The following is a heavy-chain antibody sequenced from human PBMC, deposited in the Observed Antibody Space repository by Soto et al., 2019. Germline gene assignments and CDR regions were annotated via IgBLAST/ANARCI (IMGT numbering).Heavy chain of an antibody. CDR2: IDENGSA. V-gene: IGHV4-34*01. CDR1: GGSISSYH. Sequence: PSETLSLTCVVSGGSISSYHWAWIRQTPVKGLEWIGEIDENGSARYNPSLQGRVTLSLDTPKNQLSLSLTSVTAADTAIYYCARDRRDSNLLPRWFDPWGQGTLVTVSS. J-gene: IGHJ5*02. D-gene: IGHD2-15*01. CDR3: ARDRRDSNLLPRWFDP.